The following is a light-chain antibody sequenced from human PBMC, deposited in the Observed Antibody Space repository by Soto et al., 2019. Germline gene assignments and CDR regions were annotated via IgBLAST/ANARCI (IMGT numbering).Light chain of an antibody. Sequence: QSALTQPASVPGSPGQSIAISCTGSSSDVGGYKYVSWYQQHPGKAPKLMIYDVSNRPSGVSDRFSGSKSGNSASLTISGLQAEDEADYYCSSYASSSPFVFGTGTKVTVL. J-gene: IGLJ1*01. CDR2: DVS. CDR1: SSDVGGYKY. V-gene: IGLV2-14*03. CDR3: SSYASSSPFV.